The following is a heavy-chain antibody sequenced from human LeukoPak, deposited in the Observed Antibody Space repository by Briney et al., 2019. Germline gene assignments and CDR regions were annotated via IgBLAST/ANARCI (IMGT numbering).Heavy chain of an antibody. D-gene: IGHD2-15*01. CDR2: INPQSGGT. Sequence: ASVKVSCKTSGYTFSDYYMHWVRQAPGQGLEWMGWINPQSGGTNYPQKFQGRVTMTWDTSISTAYVELSRLTSDDTAMYYCARGTLIVVGYSWFGPWGQGTLVTVSS. V-gene: IGHV1-2*02. J-gene: IGHJ5*02. CDR1: GYTFSDYY. CDR3: ARGTLIVVGYSWFGP.